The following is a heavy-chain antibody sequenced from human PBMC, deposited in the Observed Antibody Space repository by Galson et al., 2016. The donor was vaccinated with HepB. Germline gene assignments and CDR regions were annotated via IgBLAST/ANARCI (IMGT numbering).Heavy chain of an antibody. D-gene: IGHD6-13*01. Sequence: LRLSCAASGFSFSSYSMNWVRQAPGKGLEWISYISISSSTIYYADSVRGRFAIYRDNAKNALYLQMNSLRDEDTAVYYWARDMSSFYNYYYYGMDVWGQGTTVTVSS. CDR3: ARDMSSFYNYYYYGMDV. CDR2: ISISSSTI. J-gene: IGHJ6*02. V-gene: IGHV3-48*02. CDR1: GFSFSSYS.